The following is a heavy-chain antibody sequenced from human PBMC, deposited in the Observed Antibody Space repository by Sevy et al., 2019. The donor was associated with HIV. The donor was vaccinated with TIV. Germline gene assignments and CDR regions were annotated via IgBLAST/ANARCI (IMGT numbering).Heavy chain of an antibody. CDR1: GFTFSSYA. Sequence: GESLKISCAASGFTFSSYAMSWVRQAPGKGLEWVSAISGSGGSTYYADSVKGRFTISRDNSKNTLYLQMNSLRAEDTAVYYCAKDQAGYSGYDSGYYWGQGTLVTVSS. D-gene: IGHD5-12*01. CDR3: AKDQAGYSGYDSGYY. V-gene: IGHV3-23*01. CDR2: ISGSGGST. J-gene: IGHJ4*02.